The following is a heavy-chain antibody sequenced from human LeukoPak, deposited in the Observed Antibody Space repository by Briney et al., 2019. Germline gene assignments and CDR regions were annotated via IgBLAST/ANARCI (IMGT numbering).Heavy chain of an antibody. V-gene: IGHV3-48*01. CDR2: ISSSDNTI. Sequence: GGSLRLSCAASGFAFSDYSVNWVRQAPGKGLEWVSYISSSDNTIHYADSVKGRFTISRDNSKNTLFLQMNSLRAEDTAVYYCARDRDVGSGYFDYWGQGTLVTVSS. D-gene: IGHD1-26*01. J-gene: IGHJ4*02. CDR3: ARDRDVGSGYFDY. CDR1: GFAFSDYS.